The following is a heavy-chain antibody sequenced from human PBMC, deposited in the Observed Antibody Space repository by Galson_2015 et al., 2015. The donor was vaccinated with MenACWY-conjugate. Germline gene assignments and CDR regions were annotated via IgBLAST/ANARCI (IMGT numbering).Heavy chain of an antibody. CDR2: INSNGSST. D-gene: IGHD2-2*01. CDR1: GFTFSSYW. J-gene: IGHJ4*02. Sequence: LRLSCAASGFTFSSYWMHWVRQAPGKGLVWVSLINSNGSSTSYADSVKGRFTISRDNAKNTLYLQMNSLRAEDTAVYYCAVYCSSTRCYGASGGYWGQGTLVTVSS. CDR3: AVYCSSTRCYGASGGY. V-gene: IGHV3-74*01.